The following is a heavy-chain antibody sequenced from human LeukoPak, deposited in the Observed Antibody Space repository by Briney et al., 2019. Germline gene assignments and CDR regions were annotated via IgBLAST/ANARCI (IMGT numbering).Heavy chain of an antibody. V-gene: IGHV3-30*18. CDR3: AKDLGSTGYLAY. D-gene: IGHD3-22*01. CDR1: GFTFSSYG. J-gene: IGHJ4*02. CDR2: ISYDGSNK. Sequence: GGSLRLSCAASGFTFSSYGMHWVRQAPGKGLEWVAVISYDGSNKYYADSVKGRFSISRDNSKNTLYLQMNSLRAEDTAVYYCAKDLGSTGYLAYWGQGTLVTVSS.